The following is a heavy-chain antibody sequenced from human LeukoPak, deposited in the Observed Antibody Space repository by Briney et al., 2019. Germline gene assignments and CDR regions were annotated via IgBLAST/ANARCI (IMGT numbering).Heavy chain of an antibody. D-gene: IGHD2-15*01. CDR3: ARVNENCSGGTCYLMDYYFDY. Sequence: GRSLRLSRVVSRFSFSSYSMSWVRQAPGKGREWVSSISSSSSYIYYADSVKGRFTISRDNAKNSLYLRMNSLRVEDTAVYYCARVNENCSGGTCYLMDYYFDYWGQGILVTVSS. V-gene: IGHV3-21*01. J-gene: IGHJ4*02. CDR1: RFSFSSYS. CDR2: ISSSSSYI.